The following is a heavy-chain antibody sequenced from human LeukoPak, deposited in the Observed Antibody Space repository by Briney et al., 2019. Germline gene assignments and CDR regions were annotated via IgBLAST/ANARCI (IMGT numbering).Heavy chain of an antibody. CDR1: GFTFSSYA. Sequence: GGSLRLSCAASGFTFSSYAMSWVRRAPGKGLEWVSAISGSGGSTYYADSVKGRFTISRDNSKSTLYLQMNSLKAEDTAVYYCVKKVVVGATSPYSDFQDWGQGTLVTVSS. J-gene: IGHJ1*01. V-gene: IGHV3-23*01. CDR3: VKKVVVGATSPYSDFQD. D-gene: IGHD1-26*01. CDR2: ISGSGGST.